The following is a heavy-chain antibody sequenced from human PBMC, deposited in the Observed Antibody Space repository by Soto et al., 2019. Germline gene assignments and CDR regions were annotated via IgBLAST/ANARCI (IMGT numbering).Heavy chain of an antibody. CDR1: GGSISSGGYY. CDR2: IYYSGST. V-gene: IGHV4-31*03. CDR3: AVWFGELGYSDY. D-gene: IGHD3-10*01. J-gene: IGHJ4*02. Sequence: QVQLQESGPGLVKPSQTLSLTCTVSGGSISSGGYYWSWIRQHPGKGLEWIGYIYYSGSTYYNPSLKSRFIIRVGXSKNQFSLKLSSVTAADTAVYYCAVWFGELGYSDYWGQGTLVTVSS.